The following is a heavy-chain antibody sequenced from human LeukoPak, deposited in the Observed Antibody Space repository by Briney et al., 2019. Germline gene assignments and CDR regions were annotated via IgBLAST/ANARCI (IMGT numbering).Heavy chain of an antibody. CDR3: ARRLTGGRWLGYDY. Sequence: SETLSLACAVYGGSFSGYYWSWIRQPPGKGLEWIGEINHSGSTNYNPSLKSRVTISVDTSKNQFSLKLSSVTAADTAVYYCARRLTGGRWLGYDYWGQGTLVTVSS. V-gene: IGHV4-34*01. D-gene: IGHD5-24*01. J-gene: IGHJ4*02. CDR1: GGSFSGYY. CDR2: INHSGST.